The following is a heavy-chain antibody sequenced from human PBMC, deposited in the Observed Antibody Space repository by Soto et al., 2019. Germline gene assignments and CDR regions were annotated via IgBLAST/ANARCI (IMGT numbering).Heavy chain of an antibody. Sequence: ASVKVSCKASGYTFTGYYMHWVRQAPGQGLEWMGWINPNSGGTNYAQKFQGWVTMTRDTSISTAYMELSRLRSDDTAVYYCAVTGIATVTTPYGMGVWGQGTTVTVSS. V-gene: IGHV1-2*04. CDR2: INPNSGGT. D-gene: IGHD4-17*01. CDR3: AVTGIATVTTPYGMGV. J-gene: IGHJ6*02. CDR1: GYTFTGYY.